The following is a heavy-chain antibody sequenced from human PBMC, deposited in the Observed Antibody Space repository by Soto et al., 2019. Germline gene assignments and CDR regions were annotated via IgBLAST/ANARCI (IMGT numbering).Heavy chain of an antibody. D-gene: IGHD6-13*01. CDR3: AKGRRPYSSSWVREEY. J-gene: IGHJ4*02. CDR1: GFTFSSYA. CDR2: ISGSGLST. Sequence: EVQLLESGGGLIQPGGSLRLSCAASGFTFSSYAMSWVRQAPGKGLEWVSAISGSGLSTYYADSVKGRFTIARDNSKNTLYLQMNSLSPEDTAVYYCAKGRRPYSSSWVREEYWGQGTLVTVSS. V-gene: IGHV3-23*01.